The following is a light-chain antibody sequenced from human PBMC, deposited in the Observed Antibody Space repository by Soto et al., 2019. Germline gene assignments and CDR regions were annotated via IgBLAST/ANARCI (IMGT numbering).Light chain of an antibody. J-gene: IGKJ4*01. CDR3: QQYGGSPL. CDR1: QSVSPSY. V-gene: IGKV3-20*01. CDR2: GAS. Sequence: EIVWTQSPGTLSLSPGERATLSCRARQSVSPSYLAWYQQKPGQAPRLLIYGASSRATGIPDRFSGSGSGTDFTLTISRLEPEGFAVYYCQQYGGSPLFGGGTKVEIK.